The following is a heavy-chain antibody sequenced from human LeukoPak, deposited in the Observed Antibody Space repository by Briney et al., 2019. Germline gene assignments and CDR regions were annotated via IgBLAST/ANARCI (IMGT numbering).Heavy chain of an antibody. CDR2: IYYSGST. V-gene: IGHV4-59*01. CDR1: GGSISSYY. Sequence: SETLSLTCTVSGGSISSYYWSWIRQPPGKGLEWIGYIYYSGSTNYNPSLKSRVTISVDTSKNQFSLKLSSVTAADTAVYYCARGSDSSGYSSYYYYYYMGVWGKGTTVTVSS. J-gene: IGHJ6*03. D-gene: IGHD3-22*01. CDR3: ARGSDSSGYSSYYYYYYMGV.